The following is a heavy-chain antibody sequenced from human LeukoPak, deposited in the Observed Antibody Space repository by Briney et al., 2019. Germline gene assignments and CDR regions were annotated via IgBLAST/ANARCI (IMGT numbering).Heavy chain of an antibody. Sequence: PGGSLRLSCAASGFTFSSYAMHWVRQAPGKGLERVALISYDGSNKYYADSVKGRFTISRGNSKNTLYLQMNSLRAEDTAVYYCARELERVLDYWGQGTLVTVSS. D-gene: IGHD1-1*01. CDR3: ARELERVLDY. CDR2: ISYDGSNK. J-gene: IGHJ4*02. CDR1: GFTFSSYA. V-gene: IGHV3-30-3*01.